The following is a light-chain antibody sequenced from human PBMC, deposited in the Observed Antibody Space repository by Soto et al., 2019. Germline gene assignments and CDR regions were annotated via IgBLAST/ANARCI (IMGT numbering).Light chain of an antibody. CDR3: LQHHTYPLS. V-gene: IGKV1-17*03. J-gene: IGKJ4*01. CDR1: QAISHY. Sequence: DIQMTQSPSAMSASVGDRVTINCRASQAISHYLAWFHQRPGKVPKRLIYGASTLQSGVPSRFSGSGSWTEFTLTIISLQPEDFSTYYCLQHHTYPLSFGGGTKVE. CDR2: GAS.